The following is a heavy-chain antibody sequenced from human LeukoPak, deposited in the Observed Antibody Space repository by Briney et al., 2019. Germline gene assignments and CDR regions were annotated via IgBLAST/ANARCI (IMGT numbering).Heavy chain of an antibody. J-gene: IGHJ3*02. D-gene: IGHD3-22*01. CDR2: IIPILGIA. V-gene: IGHV1-69*04. Sequence: GASVKVSCKASGGTFSSYAISWVRQAPGQGLEWMGRIIPILGIANYAQKFQGRVTITADKSTSTAYMELRSLRSDDTAVYYCARGRGYYDSSGYYLPPPDAFDIWGQGTMVTVSS. CDR1: GGTFSSYA. CDR3: ARGRGYYDSSGYYLPPPDAFDI.